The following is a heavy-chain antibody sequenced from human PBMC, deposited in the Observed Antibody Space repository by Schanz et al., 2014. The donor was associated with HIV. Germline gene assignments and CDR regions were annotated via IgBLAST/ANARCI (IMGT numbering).Heavy chain of an antibody. Sequence: EVQLVESGGGLVQPGGSLRLSCAASGFTLEDFAMHWVRQAPGKGLEWVSGMTWNRPRIGYGDAVKGRFTISRDNANNFVYLEMNGLRVEDTALYYCAKGIMGATEYYYGMDVWGQGTMVTVSS. J-gene: IGHJ6*02. CDR1: GFTLEDFA. V-gene: IGHV3-9*01. CDR3: AKGIMGATEYYYGMDV. D-gene: IGHD1-26*01. CDR2: MTWNRPRI.